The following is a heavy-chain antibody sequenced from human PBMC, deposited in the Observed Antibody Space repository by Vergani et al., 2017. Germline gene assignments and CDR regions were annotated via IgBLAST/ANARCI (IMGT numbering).Heavy chain of an antibody. CDR2: SIPIFGTA. J-gene: IGHJ4*02. D-gene: IGHD1-26*01. CDR1: GGTFSSYA. CDR3: ASVPGIVGAGHFDY. Sequence: QVQLVQSGAEVKKPGSSVKVSCKASGGTFSSYAISWVRQAPGQGLEWMGGSIPIFGTANYAQKFQGRVTITADEATSTAYMELSSLRSEDTAVYYCASVPGIVGAGHFDYWGQGTLVTVSS. V-gene: IGHV1-69*01.